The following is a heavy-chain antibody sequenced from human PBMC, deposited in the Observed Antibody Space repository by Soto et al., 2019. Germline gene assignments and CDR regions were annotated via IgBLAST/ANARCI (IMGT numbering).Heavy chain of an antibody. CDR3: VHRRVAWSMDV. CDR1: EFSLSTRGVG. J-gene: IGHJ6*02. D-gene: IGHD5-12*01. Sequence: QITLKESGPTLVKPTQTLTLTCTFSEFSLSTRGVGVGWIRQPPGKALEWLALIYWDDDKYYSPSLKRRLTTTKDTSKSQVVLTMTNMDPVDTATYYCVHRRVAWSMDVWGQGTTVTVSS. V-gene: IGHV2-5*02. CDR2: IYWDDDK.